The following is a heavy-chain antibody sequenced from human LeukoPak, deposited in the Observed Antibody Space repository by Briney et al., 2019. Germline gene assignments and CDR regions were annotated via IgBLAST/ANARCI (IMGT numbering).Heavy chain of an antibody. CDR2: IYYSGST. CDR3: ATSLRTWFDP. J-gene: IGHJ5*02. D-gene: IGHD6-6*01. Sequence: SETLSLTCTVSGGSISSSSYYWGWIRQPPGKGLEWIGSIYYSGSTYYNPSLKSRVTISVDTSKNQFSLKLSSVTAADTAVYYCATSLRTWFDPWGQGTLATVSS. CDR1: GGSISSSSYY. V-gene: IGHV4-39*01.